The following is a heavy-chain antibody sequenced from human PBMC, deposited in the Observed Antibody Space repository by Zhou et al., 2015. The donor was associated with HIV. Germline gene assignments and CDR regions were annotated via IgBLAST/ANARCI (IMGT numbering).Heavy chain of an antibody. CDR2: VSFDGATT. V-gene: IGHV3-74*01. Sequence: VELGGDLVRPGGSLRLSCRVSGFTFENYVFHWVRHVPGKGLMWVSRVSFDGATTDYADAVQGRFTISRDNAKKTLYLQMNNLRVEDTAVYFCTRVKLPGRHFDWLVSPIAYWGQGTQVTVAS. D-gene: IGHD3-9*01. CDR3: TRVKLPGRHFDWLVSPIAY. CDR1: GFTFENYV. J-gene: IGHJ4*02.